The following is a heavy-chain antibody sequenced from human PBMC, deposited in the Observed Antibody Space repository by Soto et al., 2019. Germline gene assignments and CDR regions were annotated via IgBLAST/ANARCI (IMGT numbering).Heavy chain of an antibody. CDR1: GGSISSGDYY. V-gene: IGHV4-30-4*01. D-gene: IGHD3-10*01. CDR3: ARLMVRGVITQTYYFDY. CDR2: IYYSGST. Sequence: SETLSLTCTVSGGSISSGDYYWSWIRQPPGKGLEWIGYIYYSGSTYYNPSLKSRVTISVDTSKNQFSLKLSSVTAADTAVYYCARLMVRGVITQTYYFDYWGQGTLVTVSS. J-gene: IGHJ4*02.